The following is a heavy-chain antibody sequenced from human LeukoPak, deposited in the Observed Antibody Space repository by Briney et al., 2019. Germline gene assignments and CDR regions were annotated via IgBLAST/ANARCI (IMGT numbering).Heavy chain of an antibody. D-gene: IGHD2/OR15-2a*01. CDR1: VDSMFSYY. J-gene: IGHJ4*02. V-gene: IGHV4-59*01. Sequence: SETLSLTCTVSVDSMFSYYWTWIRQPPGGGLEWVGYIYYSGSTNYNPSLKSRVTISVDTSKNQFSLKLSSVTAADTAVYYCARDFSNYWGQGTLVTVSS. CDR3: ARDFSNY. CDR2: IYYSGST.